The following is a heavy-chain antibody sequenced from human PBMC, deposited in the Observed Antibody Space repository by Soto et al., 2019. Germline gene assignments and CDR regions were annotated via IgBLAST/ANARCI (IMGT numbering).Heavy chain of an antibody. V-gene: IGHV3-23*01. CDR2: ISGSGGST. CDR3: AKVYSSGLAHFDY. D-gene: IGHD6-19*01. J-gene: IGHJ4*02. Sequence: VGSLRLSCAASGFTFSSYAMSWVRQAPGKGLEWVSAISGSGGSTYYADSVKGRFTISRDNSKNTLYLQMNSLRAEDTAVYYCAKVYSSGLAHFDYWGQGTLVTVSS. CDR1: GFTFSSYA.